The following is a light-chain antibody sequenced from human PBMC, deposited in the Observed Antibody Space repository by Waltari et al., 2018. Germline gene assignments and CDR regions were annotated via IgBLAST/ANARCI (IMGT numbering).Light chain of an antibody. Sequence: QSVLTQPPSASGTPGQRVTISCSGSSSNIGRNTVHWYKQLPGTAPKLLIYSNNQRPSGVPDRFSGSKSGTSASLAISGLQSEDEADYYCAAWDDSLNGSDWVFGGGTKLTVL. CDR1: SSNIGRNT. CDR3: AAWDDSLNGSDWV. V-gene: IGLV1-44*01. CDR2: SNN. J-gene: IGLJ3*02.